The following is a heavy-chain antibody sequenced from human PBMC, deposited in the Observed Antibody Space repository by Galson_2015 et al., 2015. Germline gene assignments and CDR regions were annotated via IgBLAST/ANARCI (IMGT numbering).Heavy chain of an antibody. Sequence: SLRLSCAASGFTFSSYAMHWVRQAPGKGLEWMAVISYDGSNKYYADSVKGRFTISRDNSKNTLYLQMNSLRAEDTAVYYCARVGKKGGYYYGMDVWGQGTTVTVSS. CDR1: GFTFSSYA. D-gene: IGHD3-16*01. CDR2: ISYDGSNK. J-gene: IGHJ6*02. V-gene: IGHV3-30-3*01. CDR3: ARVGKKGGYYYGMDV.